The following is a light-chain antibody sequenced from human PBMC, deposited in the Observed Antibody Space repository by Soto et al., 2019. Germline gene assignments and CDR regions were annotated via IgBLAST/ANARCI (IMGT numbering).Light chain of an antibody. V-gene: IGLV2-14*01. Sequence: QSVLTQPASVSGSPGQSITISCTGTSSDVGGYNYVSWYQQHPGKAPKLMIYEVSNRPSGVSNRFSGSMSGNTASLTISGLQAEDEADYYCSSYTSSSTNVVFGGGTKLTVL. CDR2: EVS. CDR3: SSYTSSSTNVV. J-gene: IGLJ2*01. CDR1: SSDVGGYNY.